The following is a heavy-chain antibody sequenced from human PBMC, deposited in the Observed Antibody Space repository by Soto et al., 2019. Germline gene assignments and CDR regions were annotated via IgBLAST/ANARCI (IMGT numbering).Heavy chain of an antibody. D-gene: IGHD3-3*01. J-gene: IGHJ4*02. CDR1: GFIFSNYY. CDR3: ARVLNTLFGVEFDF. V-gene: IGHV3-11*06. CDR2: ITSTSSYT. Sequence: QVQLVESGGGLVKPGGSLRLSCAASGFIFSNYYMSWVRQAPGKGLEWVSYITSTSSYTNYTDSVKGRFTIARDNAKSTLYLQMNSLRAEATAMYFCARVLNTLFGVEFDFWGQGTLVTVSS.